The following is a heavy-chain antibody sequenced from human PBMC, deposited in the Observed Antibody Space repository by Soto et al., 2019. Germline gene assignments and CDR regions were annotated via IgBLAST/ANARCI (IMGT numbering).Heavy chain of an antibody. J-gene: IGHJ6*02. V-gene: IGHV4-30-4*01. CDR1: GGSISSGDYY. Sequence: PSETLSLTCTVSGGSISSGDYYWSWIRQPPGKGLEWIGYIYYSGSTYYNPSLKSRVTISVDTSKNQFSLKLSSVTAADTAVYYCARDLRDNDGGGYPYTSSYGMDVWGQGTTVTVSS. D-gene: IGHD5-12*01. CDR2: IYYSGST. CDR3: ARDLRDNDGGGYPYTSSYGMDV.